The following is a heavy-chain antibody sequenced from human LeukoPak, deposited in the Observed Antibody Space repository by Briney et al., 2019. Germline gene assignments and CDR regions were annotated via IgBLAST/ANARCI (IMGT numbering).Heavy chain of an antibody. Sequence: SETLSLTCSVSDDSITMYYWTWIRQPPGKGLEWIGYIYYSGSTNYNPSLKSRVTISVDTSKKQFSLKLSSVTAADTAVYYCARYYFSSFVPTPGPIDVFNIWGQGTMVTVSS. J-gene: IGHJ3*02. V-gene: IGHV4-59*01. D-gene: IGHD3/OR15-3a*01. CDR1: DDSITMYY. CDR2: IYYSGST. CDR3: ARYYFSSFVPTPGPIDVFNI.